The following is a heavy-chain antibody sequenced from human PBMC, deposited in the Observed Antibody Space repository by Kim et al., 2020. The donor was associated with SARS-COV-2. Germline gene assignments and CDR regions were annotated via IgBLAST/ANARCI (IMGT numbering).Heavy chain of an antibody. CDR3: ARIQYSSGYYFDATHLIGVDY. CDR2: IYYTGSS. V-gene: IGHV4-31*03. Sequence: SETLSLTCTVSGGSLSSGGDYWSWIRQHPGKGLEWIGHIYYTGSSYYNPSLKSRVIISVDTSKKQFSLKLSSMTVADTAVYYCARIQYSSGYYFDATHLIGVDYWGQGTLVTVSS. D-gene: IGHD3-22*01. CDR1: GGSLSSGGDY. J-gene: IGHJ4*02.